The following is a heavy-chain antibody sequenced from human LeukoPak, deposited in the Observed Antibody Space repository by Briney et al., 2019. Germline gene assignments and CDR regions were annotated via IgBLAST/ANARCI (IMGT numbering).Heavy chain of an antibody. J-gene: IGHJ6*02. CDR1: GGSISSGGYY. D-gene: IGHD5-18*01. CDR3: ARNSYGQDPYYYCYGMDV. CDR2: IYYSGST. Sequence: PSETLSLTCTVSGGSISSGGYYWSWIRQHPGKGLEWIGYIYYSGSTYYNPSLKSRVTISVDTSKNQFSLKLSSVTAADTAVYYCARNSYGQDPYYYCYGMDVWGQGTTVTVSS. V-gene: IGHV4-31*03.